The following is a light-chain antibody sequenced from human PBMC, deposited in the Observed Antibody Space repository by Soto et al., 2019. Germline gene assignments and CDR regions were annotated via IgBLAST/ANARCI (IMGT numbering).Light chain of an antibody. V-gene: IGKV3-20*01. CDR3: QQYGISPT. J-gene: IGKJ1*01. Sequence: EIVLTQSPGTLSLSPGERATLSCRSSHSVSSNYLAWYQQKPGQAPRLLIYDVSSRATGIPARFSGSGSGTAFTLTISRLEPVDFAVYYCQQYGISPTFGQGTKVEIK. CDR2: DVS. CDR1: HSVSSNY.